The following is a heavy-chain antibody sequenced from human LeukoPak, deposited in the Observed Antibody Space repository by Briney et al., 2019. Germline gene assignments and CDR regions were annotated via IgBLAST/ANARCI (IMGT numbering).Heavy chain of an antibody. CDR2: ISGSGGST. D-gene: IGHD3-9*01. CDR3: AKALDYDILTGYYYDAFDI. V-gene: IGHV3-23*01. J-gene: IGHJ3*02. Sequence: GGSLRLSCAASGFTFSSYAMSWVRQAPGKGLEWVSAISGSGGSTYYADSVKGRFTISRDSSKNTLYLQMNSLRAEDTAVYYCAKALDYDILTGYYYDAFDIWGQGTMVTVSS. CDR1: GFTFSSYA.